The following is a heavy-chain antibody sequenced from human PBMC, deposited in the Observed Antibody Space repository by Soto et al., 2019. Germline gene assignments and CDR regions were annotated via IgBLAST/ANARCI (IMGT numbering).Heavy chain of an antibody. CDR1: GFTFYKYG. CDR2: ISHDGSNK. Sequence: VQLVESGGGVVQPGRSLRLSCAASGFTFYKYGMHWVRQAPGKGLEWVALISHDGSNKYYVDSVKGRFTIARDNSKNTVFLQMNSLRPEDTALYFCAKDDSNTWYNYYAMDVWGQGTTVTVSS. V-gene: IGHV3-30*18. CDR3: AKDDSNTWYNYYAMDV. J-gene: IGHJ6*02. D-gene: IGHD3-22*01.